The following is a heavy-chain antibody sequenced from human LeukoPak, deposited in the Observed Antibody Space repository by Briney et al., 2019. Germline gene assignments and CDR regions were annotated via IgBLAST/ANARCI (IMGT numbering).Heavy chain of an antibody. V-gene: IGHV3-23*01. D-gene: IGHD3-3*01. CDR3: AKELRITIFGVVIIGYYGMDV. CDR2: ISGSGGST. J-gene: IGHJ6*02. CDR1: GFTFSSYA. Sequence: GGSLRLSCAASGFTFSSYAMSWVRQAPGKGLEWVSAISGSGGSTYYADSVKGRFTISRDNSKNTLYLQMNSLRAEDTAVYYCAKELRITIFGVVIIGYYGMDVWGQGTTVTVSS.